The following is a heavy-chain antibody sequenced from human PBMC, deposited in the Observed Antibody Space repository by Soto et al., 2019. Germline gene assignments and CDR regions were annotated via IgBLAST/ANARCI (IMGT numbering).Heavy chain of an antibody. CDR2: LNRDGSRT. D-gene: IGHD1-26*01. CDR1: GFTFSNYW. V-gene: IGHV3-74*01. CDR3: ARDLGGAGSY. J-gene: IGHJ4*02. Sequence: AQLVESGGGLVQQGGSLRLSCAASGFTFSNYWMHWVRQVPGQGPVWVSRLNRDGSRTDYADSVRGRFTIFRDNARNTLYLQMNSLRAEDTAMYYCARDLGGAGSYWGQGTLVTVSS.